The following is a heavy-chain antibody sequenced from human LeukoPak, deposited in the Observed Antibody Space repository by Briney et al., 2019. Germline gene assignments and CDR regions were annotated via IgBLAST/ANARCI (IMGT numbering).Heavy chain of an antibody. CDR2: FDPEDGET. J-gene: IGHJ4*02. CDR1: GYTLTELS. Sequence: GASVKVSCMVSGYTLTELSMHWVRQAPGKGLEWMGGFDPEDGETIYAQKFQGRVTMTEDTSTDTAYMELSSLRSEDTAVYYCATWGARFGELFPPTDYWGQGTLVTVSS. V-gene: IGHV1-24*01. D-gene: IGHD3-10*01. CDR3: ATWGARFGELFPPTDY.